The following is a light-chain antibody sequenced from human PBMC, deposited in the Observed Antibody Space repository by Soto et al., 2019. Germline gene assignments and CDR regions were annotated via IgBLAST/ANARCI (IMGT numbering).Light chain of an antibody. CDR3: AAWDDSLSGPWV. V-gene: IGLV1-47*01. CDR2: RTN. CDR1: SSNIGSNY. J-gene: IGLJ3*02. Sequence: QSVLTQPPSASGTPGQRVTISCSGSSSNIGSNYVYWYQQLPGTAPKLLIYRTNQRPSGVPDRFSGSKSGTSASLAISGLRSEDEADDYCAAWDDSLSGPWVFGGGTKLTVL.